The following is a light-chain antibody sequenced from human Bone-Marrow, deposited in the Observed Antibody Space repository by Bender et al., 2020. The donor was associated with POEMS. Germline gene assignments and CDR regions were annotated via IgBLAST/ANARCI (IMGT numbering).Light chain of an antibody. CDR1: SSDIGGYNY. V-gene: IGLV2-14*03. CDR3: CSYAGSTTYV. Sequence: QSALTQPASVSGSPGQSITISCTGTSSDIGGYNYVSWYQQHPGKAPKPMIYDVNDRPSGVSNRFSGSKSGNTASLTISGLQAEDEADYYCCSYAGSTTYVFGTGTKVTVL. J-gene: IGLJ1*01. CDR2: DVN.